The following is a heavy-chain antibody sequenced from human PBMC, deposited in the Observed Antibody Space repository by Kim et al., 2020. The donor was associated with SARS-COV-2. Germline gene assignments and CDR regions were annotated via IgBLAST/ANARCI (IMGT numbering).Heavy chain of an antibody. V-gene: IGHV3-64D*09. CDR1: GFAFSYSA. CDR2: ITSNGGST. CDR3: VKAMAPAGY. Sequence: GGSLRLSCSASGFAFSYSAMHWVRQAPGKGLEHVSAITSNGGSTYYADSVKGRFTISRDNSKNTLYLQMSSLRVEDTAVYYCVKAMAPAGYWGQGTLVTV. J-gene: IGHJ4*02.